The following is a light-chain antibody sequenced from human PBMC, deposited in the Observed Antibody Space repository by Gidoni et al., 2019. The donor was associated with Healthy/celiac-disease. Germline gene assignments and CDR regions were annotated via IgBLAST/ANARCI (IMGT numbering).Light chain of an antibody. V-gene: IGKV3-15*01. CDR1: PGVSSN. CDR2: GAS. Sequence: EIVLTQSPATLSGSPGERATLSCRASPGVSSNLAWYQQKPGQAPRLLIYGASTRATGIPDRFSGSGSGTDFTLTISSLESEDFAVYYCQQYDSSTYTFGQGTKLEIK. J-gene: IGKJ2*01. CDR3: QQYDSSTYT.